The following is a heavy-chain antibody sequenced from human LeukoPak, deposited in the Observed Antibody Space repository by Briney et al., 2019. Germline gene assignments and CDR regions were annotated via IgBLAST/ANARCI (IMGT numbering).Heavy chain of an antibody. V-gene: IGHV4-34*01. J-gene: IGHJ4*02. Sequence: SETLSLTCAVYGGSFSGYYWSWTRQPPGKGLEWIGEINHSGSTNYNPSLKSRVTISVDTSKNQFSLKLSSVTAADTAVYYCARAISSGWSNYFDYWGQGTLVTVSS. CDR1: GGSFSGYY. CDR2: INHSGST. CDR3: ARAISSGWSNYFDY. D-gene: IGHD6-19*01.